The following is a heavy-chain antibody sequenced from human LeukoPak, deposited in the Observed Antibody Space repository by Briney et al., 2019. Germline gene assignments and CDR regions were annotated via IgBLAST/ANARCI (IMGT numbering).Heavy chain of an antibody. J-gene: IGHJ3*01. V-gene: IGHV3-13*01. D-gene: IGHD3-22*01. CDR1: GFTFSSYD. CDR3: ARGSSGFSNTDGFDV. CDR2: IGTAGDT. Sequence: GGSLRLSCAASGFTFSSYDLHWVRQAPGKGLEWVSGIGTAGDTYYPGSVKGRFTVSRENAKNSLYLQMNSLRAGDTAVYYCARGSSGFSNTDGFDVWGQGTMVTVSS.